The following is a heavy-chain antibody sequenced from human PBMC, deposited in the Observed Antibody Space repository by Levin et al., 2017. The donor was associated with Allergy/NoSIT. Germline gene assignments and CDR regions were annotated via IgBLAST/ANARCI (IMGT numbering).Heavy chain of an antibody. V-gene: IGHV4-34*01. D-gene: IGHD4-17*01. CDR3: ARAPTVTTSFDY. CDR1: GGSFSGYY. Sequence: SETLSLTCAVYGGSFSGYYWSWIRQPPGKGLEWIGEINHSGSTNYNPSLKSRVTISVDTSKNQFSLKLSSVTAADTAVYYCARAPTVTTSFDYWGQGTLVTVSS. J-gene: IGHJ4*02. CDR2: INHSGST.